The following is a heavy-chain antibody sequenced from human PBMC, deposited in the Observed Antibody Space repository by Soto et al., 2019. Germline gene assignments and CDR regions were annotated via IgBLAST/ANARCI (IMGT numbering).Heavy chain of an antibody. CDR1: GGSISSSSYY. CDR3: ARRVHHSYSSGWLEDWFDP. CDR2: IYYSGST. Sequence: SETLSLTCTVSGGSISSSSYYWGWIRQPPGKGLEWIGSIYYSGSTYYNPSLKSRVTISVDTSKNQFSLKLSSVTAADTAVYYCARRVHHSYSSGWLEDWFDPWGQGTLVTVSS. J-gene: IGHJ5*02. V-gene: IGHV4-39*01. D-gene: IGHD6-19*01.